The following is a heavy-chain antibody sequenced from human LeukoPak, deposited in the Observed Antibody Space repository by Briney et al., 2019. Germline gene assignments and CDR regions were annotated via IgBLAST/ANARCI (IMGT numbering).Heavy chain of an antibody. CDR2: INHSGST. J-gene: IGHJ3*01. Sequence: SETLSLTCTVSGGSISSYYWSWIRQPPGKGLEWIGEINHSGSTNYNPSLKSRVTISVDTSKNQFSLKLSSVTAADTAVYYCARAWRSSGWYYYSQRHDAFDVWGQGTMVTVSS. V-gene: IGHV4-34*01. D-gene: IGHD6-19*01. CDR1: GGSISSYY. CDR3: ARAWRSSGWYYYSQRHDAFDV.